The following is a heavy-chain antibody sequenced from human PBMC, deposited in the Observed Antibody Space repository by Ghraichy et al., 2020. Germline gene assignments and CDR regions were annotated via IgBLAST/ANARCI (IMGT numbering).Heavy chain of an antibody. CDR3: TRDLAFKCFDY. CDR2: IKPDGSEN. J-gene: IGHJ4*02. Sequence: GESLNISCAASGFNFTSSWMNWVRQAPGKELEWVAGIKPDGSENYHVDSVTGRFTISRDNARTSLYLQMNSLRAEYTAFYYCTRDLAFKCFDYWGQGTLVTVSS. CDR1: GFNFTSSW. V-gene: IGHV3-7*03.